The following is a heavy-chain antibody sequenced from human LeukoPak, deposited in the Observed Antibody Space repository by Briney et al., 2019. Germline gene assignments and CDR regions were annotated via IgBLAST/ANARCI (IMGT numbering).Heavy chain of an antibody. CDR2: IGYDGSNK. CDR3: AKGSSSWYYYYMDV. J-gene: IGHJ6*03. CDR1: GFTFSNYG. D-gene: IGHD6-13*01. V-gene: IGHV3-30*02. Sequence: GGSLRLSCAASGFTFSNYGMHWVRQAPGKGLEWVAFIGYDGSNKYYADSVKGRFTISRDNSKNTVYLQMNSLRAEDTAVYYCAKGSSSWYYYYMDVWGKGTTVTVSS.